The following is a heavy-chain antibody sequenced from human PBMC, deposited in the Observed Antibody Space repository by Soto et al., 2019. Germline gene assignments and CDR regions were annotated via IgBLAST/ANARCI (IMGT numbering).Heavy chain of an antibody. D-gene: IGHD3-3*01. V-gene: IGHV4-34*01. CDR3: ARGKMATFGVVIPIYYGMDV. CDR1: GGSFSGYY. J-gene: IGHJ6*02. CDR2: INHSGST. Sequence: SETLSLTCAVYGGSFSGYYWSWIRQPPGKGLEWIGEINHSGSTNYNPSLKSRVTISVDTSKNQFSQKLSSVTAADTAVYYCARGKMATFGVVIPIYYGMDVWGQGTTVT.